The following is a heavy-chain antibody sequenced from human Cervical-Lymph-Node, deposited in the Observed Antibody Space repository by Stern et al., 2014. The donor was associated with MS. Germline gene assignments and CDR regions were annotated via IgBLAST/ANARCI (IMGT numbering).Heavy chain of an antibody. J-gene: IGHJ4*02. CDR3: ARGHWELLGNNYFDS. V-gene: IGHV4-61*02. Sequence: QLQLQESGPGLVKPSQTLSLTCTVSGASISSGTSYWSWIRQPAGGGLEWIGRLHASGATYYTPSLKSRVTISGDTSKNQFSLNLNSVTAADTAVYYCARGHWELLGNNYFDSWGQGTLVTVSS. CDR2: LHASGAT. D-gene: IGHD1-26*01. CDR1: GASISSGTSY.